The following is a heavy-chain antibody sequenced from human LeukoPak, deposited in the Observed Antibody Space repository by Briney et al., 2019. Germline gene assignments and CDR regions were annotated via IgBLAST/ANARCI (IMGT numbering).Heavy chain of an antibody. CDR2: IYADGSS. CDR1: GGSVGSDNSY. Sequence: SETLSLTCTVSGGSVGSDNSYWNWIRQPAGRGLEWIGRIYADGSSTYNPSLKSRVTILVDTSKNQFSLRLSSMTAADTAVYYCARGYYYRTWGLGTLVTVSS. J-gene: IGHJ4*02. CDR3: ARGYYYRT. V-gene: IGHV4-61*02. D-gene: IGHD3-10*01.